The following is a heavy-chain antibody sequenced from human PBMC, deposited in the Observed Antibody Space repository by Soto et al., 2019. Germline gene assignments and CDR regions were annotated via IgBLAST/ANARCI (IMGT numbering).Heavy chain of an antibody. Sequence: QVQLVQSGAAVKKPGSSVKVSCKASGGTFSSYAISWVRQAPGQGLEWMGGIIPIFGTANYAQKFQGRVTITADESTSTAYMELSILRSEDTAVYYCARLQRSYYYDSSGYYWDYWGQGTLVTVSS. CDR3: ARLQRSYYYDSSGYYWDY. V-gene: IGHV1-69*01. CDR2: IIPIFGTA. D-gene: IGHD3-22*01. J-gene: IGHJ4*02. CDR1: GGTFSSYA.